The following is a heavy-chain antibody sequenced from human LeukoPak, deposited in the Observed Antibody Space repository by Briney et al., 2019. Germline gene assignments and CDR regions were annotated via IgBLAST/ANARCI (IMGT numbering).Heavy chain of an antibody. CDR2: IYYSGST. D-gene: IGHD2-15*01. Sequence: PSETLSLTCTVSGGSISSYYWSWIRQPPGKGLEWIGYIYYSGSTNYNPSLKSRVTISVDTSKNQFSLKLSSVTAADTAVYYCARDHCSGGSCYVDYWGQGTLVTVSS. V-gene: IGHV4-59*01. J-gene: IGHJ4*02. CDR1: GGSISSYY. CDR3: ARDHCSGGSCYVDY.